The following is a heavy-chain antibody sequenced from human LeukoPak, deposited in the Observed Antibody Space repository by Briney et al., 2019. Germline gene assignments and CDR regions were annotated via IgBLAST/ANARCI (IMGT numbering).Heavy chain of an antibody. Sequence: GGSLRLSCAASGFTFSNAWMSWVRQAPGKGLEWVGRIKSKTDGGTTEYAASVKGRFTISRDDSKSIAYLQMNSLKTEDTAVYYCTRGLYDYGDYEVDYWGQGTLVTVSS. V-gene: IGHV3-15*01. CDR3: TRGLYDYGDYEVDY. D-gene: IGHD4-17*01. CDR2: IKSKTDGGTT. CDR1: GFTFSNAW. J-gene: IGHJ4*02.